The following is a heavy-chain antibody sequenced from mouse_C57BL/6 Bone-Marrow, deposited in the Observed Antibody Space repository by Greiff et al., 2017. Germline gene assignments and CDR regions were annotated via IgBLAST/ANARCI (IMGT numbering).Heavy chain of an antibody. Sequence: QVQLQQSGPELVKPGASVKLSCKASGYTFTSYDINWVKQRPGQGLEWIGWICPGDGSTKYNEKFKGKATLTVDTSSSTAYMELHSLTSEDSAVYFCARYYYGSSWYFDVWGTGTTVTVSS. V-gene: IGHV1-85*01. CDR2: ICPGDGST. D-gene: IGHD1-1*01. J-gene: IGHJ1*03. CDR1: GYTFTSYD. CDR3: ARYYYGSSWYFDV.